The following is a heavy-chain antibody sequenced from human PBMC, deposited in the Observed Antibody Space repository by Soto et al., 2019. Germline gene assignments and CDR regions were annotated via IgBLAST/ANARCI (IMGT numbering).Heavy chain of an antibody. CDR3: ARASIPRIYFDY. J-gene: IGHJ4*02. CDR2: IYYSVST. Sequence: ASETLSLTCTVSGGSISSYYWSWIRQPPGKGLEWIGYIYYSVSTNYNPSLKSRVTISVDTSKNQFSLKLSSVTAADTAVYYCARASIPRIYFDYWGQGTLVTVSS. CDR1: GGSISSYY. V-gene: IGHV4-59*01.